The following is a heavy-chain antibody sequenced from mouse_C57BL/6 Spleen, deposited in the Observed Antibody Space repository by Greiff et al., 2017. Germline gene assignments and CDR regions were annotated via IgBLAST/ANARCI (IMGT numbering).Heavy chain of an antibody. J-gene: IGHJ4*01. CDR2: IYPGDGDT. V-gene: IGHV1-82*01. D-gene: IGHD2-3*01. Sequence: QVQLKESGPELVKPGASVKISCKASGYAFSSSWMNWVKQRPGKGLEWIGRIYPGDGDTNYNGKFKGKATLTADKSSSTAYMQRSSLTSEDSAVYFCAGGNDGYFYAMEYWGQGASVTVS. CDR3: AGGNDGYFYAMEY. CDR1: GYAFSSSW.